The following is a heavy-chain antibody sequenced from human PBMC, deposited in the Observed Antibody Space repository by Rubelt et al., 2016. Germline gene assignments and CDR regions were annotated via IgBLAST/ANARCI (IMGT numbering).Heavy chain of an antibody. CDR1: GGSISSSTYY. V-gene: IGHV4-39*07. CDR2: IYYRGST. D-gene: IGHD3-3*02. CDR3: ARDSNEDGFGKEV. J-gene: IGHJ6*04. Sequence: QLQLQESGPGLVKPSETLSLTCAVPGGSISSSTYYWGWIRQPPGKGLEWIASIYYRGSTYYNPSLKSRFSLSVDTAKSQVSLKLSTGTAADRAVYDWARDSNEDGFGKEVWGEGTTVTVSS.